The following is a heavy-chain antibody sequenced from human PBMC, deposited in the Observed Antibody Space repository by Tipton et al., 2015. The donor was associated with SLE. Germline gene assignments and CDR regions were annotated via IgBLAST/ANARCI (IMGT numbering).Heavy chain of an antibody. V-gene: IGHV4-61*09. Sequence: LRLSCAVSGGSISSGGYSWSWIRQPAGKGLEWIGYIYTSGSTNYNPSLKSRVTISVDTSKNQFSLKLSSVTAADTAVYYCAREAVAGYFDYWGQGTLVTVSS. CDR1: GGSISSGGYS. J-gene: IGHJ4*02. D-gene: IGHD6-19*01. CDR2: IYTSGST. CDR3: AREAVAGYFDY.